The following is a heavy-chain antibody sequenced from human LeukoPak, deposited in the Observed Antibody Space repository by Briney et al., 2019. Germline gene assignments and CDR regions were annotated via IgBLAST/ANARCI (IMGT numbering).Heavy chain of an antibody. V-gene: IGHV1-2*02. CDR2: VNPNNGGT. D-gene: IGHD6-19*01. CDR3: ARDKHTSDWYAVDH. CDR1: GYIFTGHY. J-gene: IGHJ4*02. Sequence: ASVKVSCKASGYIFTGHYMHWVRQAPGQGLEWMGWVNPNNGGTNFAQKFQGRVTMTRDTSVSTAYMELSRLTSDDTAVYYCARDKHTSDWYAVDHWGQGTLVTVSS.